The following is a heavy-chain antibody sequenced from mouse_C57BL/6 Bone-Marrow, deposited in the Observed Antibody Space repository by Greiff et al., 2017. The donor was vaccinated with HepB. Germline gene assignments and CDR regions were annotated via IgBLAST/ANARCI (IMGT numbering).Heavy chain of an antibody. CDR1: GFNIKNTY. J-gene: IGHJ2*01. CDR2: IDPANGNT. Sequence: VQLQQSVAELVRPGASVKLSCTASGFNIKNTYIHWVKQRPEQGLEWIGRIDPANGNTKYAPKFQGKATITADTSSNTAYLQLSSLTSKDTAIYYCALYSNSYYFDYWGQGTTLTVSS. CDR3: ALYSNSYYFDY. V-gene: IGHV14-3*01. D-gene: IGHD2-5*01.